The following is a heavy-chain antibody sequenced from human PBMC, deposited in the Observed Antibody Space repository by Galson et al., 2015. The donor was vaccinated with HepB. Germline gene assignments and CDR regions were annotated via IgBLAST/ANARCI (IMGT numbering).Heavy chain of an antibody. J-gene: IGHJ3*02. CDR1: GFIFSSYA. V-gene: IGHV3-23*01. CDR3: ASPLTGDVFDI. D-gene: IGHD7-27*01. CDR2: ISGSGGST. Sequence: SLRLSCAASGFIFSSYAMHWVRQAPGKGLEWVSGISGSGGSTYYADPVKGRFTISRDNSKNTLYLQMNSLKASDTAIYYCASPLTGDVFDIWGQGTMVTVSS.